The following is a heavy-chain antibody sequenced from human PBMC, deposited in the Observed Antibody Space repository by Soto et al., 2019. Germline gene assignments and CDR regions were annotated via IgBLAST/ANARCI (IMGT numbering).Heavy chain of an antibody. V-gene: IGHV2-70*01. Sequence: SGPTLVNPTQTLTLTCTFSGFSLSTSGMCVSWIRQPPGKALEWLALIDWDDDKYYSTSLKTRLTISKDTSKNQVVLTMTNMDPVDTATYYCARIPQGSQTYYYYGMDVWGQGTTVTVSS. CDR2: IDWDDDK. CDR3: ARIPQGSQTYYYYGMDV. CDR1: GFSLSTSGMC. J-gene: IGHJ6*02.